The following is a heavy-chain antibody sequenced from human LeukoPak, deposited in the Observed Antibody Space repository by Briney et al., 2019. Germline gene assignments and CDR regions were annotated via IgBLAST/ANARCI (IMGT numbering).Heavy chain of an antibody. CDR2: INPSGGST. D-gene: IGHD6-19*01. J-gene: IGHJ4*02. CDR1: GYTFTSYY. CDR3: ARGVAVAGVRFDY. Sequence: ASVKVSCKASGYTFTSYYMHWVRQAPGQGLEWMGMINPSGGSTSYAQKFQGRVTITADESTSTAYMELSSLRSEDTAVYYCARGVAVAGVRFDYWGQGTWSPSPQ. V-gene: IGHV1-46*01.